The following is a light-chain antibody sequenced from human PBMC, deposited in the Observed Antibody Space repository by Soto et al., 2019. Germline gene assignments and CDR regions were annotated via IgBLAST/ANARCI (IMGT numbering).Light chain of an antibody. J-gene: IGKJ1*01. CDR3: QQYYSAPRK. Sequence: DIVMTQSPDSLAVSLGERATINCKSSQSVLYSSNNKNYLAWYQQKPGQPPKLLIYWASTRESGVPDRFSGSGSGTDFTLTISSQQAEDVAVYYCQQYYSAPRKFCQGTKVEIK. CDR1: QSVLYSSNNKNY. CDR2: WAS. V-gene: IGKV4-1*01.